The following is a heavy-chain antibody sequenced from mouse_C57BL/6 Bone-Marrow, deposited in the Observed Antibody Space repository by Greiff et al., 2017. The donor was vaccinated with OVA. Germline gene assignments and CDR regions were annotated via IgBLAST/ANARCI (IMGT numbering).Heavy chain of an antibody. CDR1: GYTFTDYY. V-gene: IGHV1-19*01. CDR3: ARPVITTVGNAMDY. D-gene: IGHD1-1*01. J-gene: IGHJ4*01. Sequence: VQLKQSGPVLVKPGASVKMSCKASGYTFTDYYMNWVKQSHGKSLEWIGVINPYNGGTSYNQKFKGKATLTVDKSSSTAYMELNSLTSEDSAVYYCARPVITTVGNAMDYWGQGTSVTVSS. CDR2: INPYNGGT.